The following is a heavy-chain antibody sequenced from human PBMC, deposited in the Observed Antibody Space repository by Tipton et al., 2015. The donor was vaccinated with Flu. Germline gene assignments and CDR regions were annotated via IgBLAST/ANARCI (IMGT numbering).Heavy chain of an antibody. CDR3: ARYGTYDGSRYFQH. D-gene: IGHD1-26*01. Sequence: TLSLTCTVSGGSISSYYWSWIRQPPGKGLEWIGYIYYSGSTNYNPSLKSPVTISVDTSKNQFSLKLSSVTAADTAVYYCARYGTYDGSRYFQHWGQGTLVTVSS. CDR1: GGSISSYY. J-gene: IGHJ1*01. CDR2: IYYSGST. V-gene: IGHV4-59*01.